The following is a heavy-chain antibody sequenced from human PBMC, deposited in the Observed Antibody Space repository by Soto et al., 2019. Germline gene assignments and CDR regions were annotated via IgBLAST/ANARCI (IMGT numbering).Heavy chain of an antibody. CDR1: GYTFTSYY. D-gene: IGHD6-13*01. J-gene: IGHJ4*02. CDR3: ARDHGSWYIDY. V-gene: IGHV1-46*01. Sequence: GGSLRLSCAASGYTFTSYYMHWVRQAPGQGLEWMGIINPSGGSTSYAQKFQGRVTMTRDTSTSTVYMELSSLRSEDTAVYYCARDHGSWYIDYWGQGTLVTVSS. CDR2: INPSGGST.